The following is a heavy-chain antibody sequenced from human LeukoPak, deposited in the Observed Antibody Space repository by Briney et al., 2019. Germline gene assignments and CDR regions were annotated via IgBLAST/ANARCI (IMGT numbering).Heavy chain of an antibody. J-gene: IGHJ2*01. CDR2: IYTSGST. V-gene: IGHV4-61*02. Sequence: SETLSLTCTVSGGSISSGSYYWSWIRQPAGKGLEWIGRIYTSGSTNYNPSLKSRVTISVDTSKNQFSLKLSSVTAADTAVYYCARDAVDWLLSNPQDAFDLWGRGTLVTVSS. CDR1: GGSISSGSYY. CDR3: ARDAVDWLLSNPQDAFDL. D-gene: IGHD2-2*01.